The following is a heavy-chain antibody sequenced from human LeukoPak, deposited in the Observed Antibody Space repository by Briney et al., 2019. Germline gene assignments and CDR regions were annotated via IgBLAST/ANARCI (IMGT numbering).Heavy chain of an antibody. CDR2: IYTSGST. D-gene: IGHD3-10*01. Sequence: SETLSLTCTVSGGSISSYYWSWIRQPAGKGLEWIGRIYTSGSTNYNPSLKSRITMSVDTSKNQFSLKLSSVTAADTAVYYCARDRYYYGSGSYFFDYWGQGTLVTVSS. V-gene: IGHV4-4*07. J-gene: IGHJ4*02. CDR3: ARDRYYYGSGSYFFDY. CDR1: GGSISSYY.